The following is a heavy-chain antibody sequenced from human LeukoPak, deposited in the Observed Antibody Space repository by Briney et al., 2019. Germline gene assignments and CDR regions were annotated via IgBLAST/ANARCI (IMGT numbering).Heavy chain of an antibody. Sequence: SETLSLTCAAYGGSFSGYYWSWIRQPPGKGLEWIGEINHSGSTNYNPSLKSRVTISVDTSKKQFSLKLSSVTAADTAVYYCARVYGSGSYHQYYFDYWGQGTLVTVSS. CDR2: INHSGST. J-gene: IGHJ4*02. D-gene: IGHD3-10*01. V-gene: IGHV4-34*01. CDR1: GGSFSGYY. CDR3: ARVYGSGSYHQYYFDY.